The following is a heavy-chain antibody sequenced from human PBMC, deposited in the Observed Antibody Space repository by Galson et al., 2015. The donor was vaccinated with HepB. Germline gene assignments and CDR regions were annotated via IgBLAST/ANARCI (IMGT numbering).Heavy chain of an antibody. J-gene: IGHJ4*02. CDR1: GFTFSSYG. Sequence: LRLSCAASGFTFSSYGMHWVRQAPGKGLEWVAVISYDGSNKYYADSVKGRFTISRDNSKNTLYLQMNSLRAEDTAVYYCAKDQLDIVVVPAAIPGILGYWGQGTLVTVSS. CDR3: AKDQLDIVVVPAAIPGILGY. D-gene: IGHD2-2*02. V-gene: IGHV3-30*18. CDR2: ISYDGSNK.